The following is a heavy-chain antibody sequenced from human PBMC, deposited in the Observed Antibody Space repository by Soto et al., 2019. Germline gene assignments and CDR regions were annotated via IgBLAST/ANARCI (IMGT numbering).Heavy chain of an antibody. CDR1: GGSISGGGYY. V-gene: IGHV4-31*03. CDR2: IYYSGST. CDR3: ARDWARTTDAFDI. Sequence: PSETLSLTCTVSGGSISGGGYYWSWIRQHPGKGLEWIGYIYYSGSTYYNPSLKSRVTISVDTSKNQFSLKLSSVTAADTAVYYCARDWARTTDAFDIWGQGTMVTVSS. J-gene: IGHJ3*02. D-gene: IGHD1-7*01.